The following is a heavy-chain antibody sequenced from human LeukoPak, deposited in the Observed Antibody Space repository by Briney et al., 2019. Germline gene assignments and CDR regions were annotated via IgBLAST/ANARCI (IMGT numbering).Heavy chain of an antibody. D-gene: IGHD3-10*01. Sequence: GGSLRLSCAASGFTFSTSGMNWVRQAPGKGLQWVAYISSRSESKYYAASVKGRFTISRDSARNSLYLQMNSLRDDDTAVYYCARVWQLGVWGQGTAVTVSS. V-gene: IGHV3-48*02. J-gene: IGHJ6*02. CDR3: ARVWQLGV. CDR2: ISSRSESK. CDR1: GFTFSTSG.